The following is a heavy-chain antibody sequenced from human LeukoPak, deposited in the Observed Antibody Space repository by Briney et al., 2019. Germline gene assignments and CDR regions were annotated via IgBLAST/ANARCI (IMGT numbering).Heavy chain of an antibody. J-gene: IGHJ4*02. D-gene: IGHD2-15*01. V-gene: IGHV5-51*01. CDR3: ARVYCTGGSCYTPFYFDY. CDR1: GYSFSTYW. CDR2: IYPGDSDT. Sequence: GESLKISCKASGYSFSTYWIGWVRQMPGKGLEWMGIIYPGDSDTRYSPSFQGQVTISADKSINTAYLQWSSLKASDTAMYYCARVYCTGGSCYTPFYFDYWGQGTLVTVSS.